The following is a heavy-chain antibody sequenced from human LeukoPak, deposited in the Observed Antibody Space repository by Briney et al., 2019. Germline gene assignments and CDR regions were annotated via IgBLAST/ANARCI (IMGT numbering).Heavy chain of an antibody. Sequence: SETLSLTCTVSGDSISTYYWSWLRQPPGRGLEWIGYLYYDGSTNYNPSLKSRVTMSVDTSRDQFSLKLSSVTAADTAVYYCARAQYTSAWLWDYWGRGTLVTVSS. CDR2: LYYDGST. J-gene: IGHJ4*02. V-gene: IGHV4-59*01. CDR1: GDSISTYY. D-gene: IGHD6-19*01. CDR3: ARAQYTSAWLWDY.